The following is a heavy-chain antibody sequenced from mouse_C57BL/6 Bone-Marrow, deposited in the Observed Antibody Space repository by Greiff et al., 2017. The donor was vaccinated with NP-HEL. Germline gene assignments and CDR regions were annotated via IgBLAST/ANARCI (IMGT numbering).Heavy chain of an antibody. D-gene: IGHD2-5*01. CDR1: GYTFTSYW. CDR3: VRRAAYYSNYGAMDY. Sequence: QVQLQQPGAELVKPGASVTLSCKASGYTFTSYWMHWVKQRPGQGLEWLGMIHPNSGSNNYNEKIKSKATRPVDKSASTAYIQLSSLTSEDSAVYYCVRRAAYYSNYGAMDYWGQGTSVTVSS. V-gene: IGHV1-64*01. J-gene: IGHJ4*01. CDR2: IHPNSGSN.